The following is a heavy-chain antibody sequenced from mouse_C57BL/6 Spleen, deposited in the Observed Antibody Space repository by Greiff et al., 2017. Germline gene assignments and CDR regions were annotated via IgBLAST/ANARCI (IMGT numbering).Heavy chain of an antibody. J-gene: IGHJ2*01. CDR3: ARGLFPSYYFDY. CDR2: ISYSGST. V-gene: IGHV3-1*01. Sequence: VQLQQSGPGMVKPSQSLSLTCTVTGYSITSGYDWHWIRHFPGNKLEWLGYISYSGSTNYNPSLKSRISITHDTSKNHFFLKLNSVTTEYTATYYCARGLFPSYYFDYWGQGTTLTVSS. CDR1: GYSITSGYD.